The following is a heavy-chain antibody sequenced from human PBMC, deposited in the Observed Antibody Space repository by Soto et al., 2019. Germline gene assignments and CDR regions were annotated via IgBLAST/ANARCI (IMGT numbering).Heavy chain of an antibody. CDR2: INAGNGNT. D-gene: IGHD2-2*01. V-gene: IGHV1-3*01. CDR1: GYTFTSYA. J-gene: IGHJ6*03. Sequence: GASVKVSCKASGYTFTSYAMHWVRQAPGQRLKWMGWINAGNGNTKYSQKYQGRVTITRDTSASTAYIELSSLRSENTAEYYCASGAIVVVPAATYYYYYYMDVWGKGTTVTVSS. CDR3: ASGAIVVVPAATYYYYYYMDV.